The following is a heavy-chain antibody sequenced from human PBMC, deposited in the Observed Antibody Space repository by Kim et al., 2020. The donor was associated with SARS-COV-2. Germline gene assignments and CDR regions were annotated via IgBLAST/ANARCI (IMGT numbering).Heavy chain of an antibody. Sequence: GGSLRLSCAASGFTFTNYWIHWVRQAPGKGLVWVSRINSDGSSTSYADSVQGRFTISRDNAKNTLYLQMNSLRAEDTAVYYCARGIAAAGSHYGMDVWGQGTTVTVSS. CDR1: GFTFTNYW. D-gene: IGHD6-13*01. J-gene: IGHJ6*02. V-gene: IGHV3-74*01. CDR2: INSDGSST. CDR3: ARGIAAAGSHYGMDV.